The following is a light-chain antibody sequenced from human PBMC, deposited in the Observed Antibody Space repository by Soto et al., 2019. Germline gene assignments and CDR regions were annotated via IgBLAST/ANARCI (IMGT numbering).Light chain of an antibody. J-gene: IGLJ3*02. CDR3: CSYVSSSTLV. Sequence: QSVLTQPASVSGSPGQSITISCSGTSTDVGRFDLVSWYQQHPGKAPKLMIFEGSKRASGISNRFSGSTSCNTASLTISGLQAEDESDYFCCSYVSSSTLVFGGGTQLTVL. CDR2: EGS. V-gene: IGLV2-23*01. CDR1: STDVGRFDL.